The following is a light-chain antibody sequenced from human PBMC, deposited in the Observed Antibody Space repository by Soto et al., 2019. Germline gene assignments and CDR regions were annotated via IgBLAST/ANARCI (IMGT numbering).Light chain of an antibody. CDR1: SSNIGSNT. Sequence: QSVLTQPLSASASPRQRVTISCSGGSSNIGSNTVAWYQHLPGTAPPRLIFTAGQRPSGFPGRFSGSKSGTSVSLAISGLQSEDEAEYYFTPGDNSLNGYVFGPGTKVTVL. J-gene: IGLJ1*01. CDR3: TPGDNSLNGYV. V-gene: IGLV1-44*01. CDR2: TAG.